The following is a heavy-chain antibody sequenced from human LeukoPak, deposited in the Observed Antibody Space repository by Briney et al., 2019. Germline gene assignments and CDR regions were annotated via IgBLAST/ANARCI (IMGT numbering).Heavy chain of an antibody. CDR3: ARVIAGTNDY. CDR1: GFTFSSYS. D-gene: IGHD6-13*01. V-gene: IGHV3-21*01. Sequence: PGGSLRLSCAASGFTFSSYSMNWVRQAPGKGLEWVSSISSSSSYIYYADSVEGRFTISRDNAKNSLYLQMNSLRAEDTAVYYCARVIAGTNDYWGQGTLVTVSS. J-gene: IGHJ4*02. CDR2: ISSSSSYI.